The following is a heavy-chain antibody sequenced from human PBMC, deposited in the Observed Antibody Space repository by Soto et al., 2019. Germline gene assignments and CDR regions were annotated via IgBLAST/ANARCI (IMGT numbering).Heavy chain of an antibody. D-gene: IGHD3-10*01. J-gene: IGHJ6*02. V-gene: IGHV3-30*18. CDR2: ISYDGSNK. CDR1: GFTFSSYG. CDR3: AKDWTWFGEFIEPDYYYGMDV. Sequence: QVQLVESGGGVVQPGRSLRLSCAASGFTFSSYGMHWVRQAPGKGLEWVAVISYDGSNKYYADSVKGRFTISRDNSKNTLYLQMNSLRAEDTAVYYCAKDWTWFGEFIEPDYYYGMDVWGQGTTVTVSS.